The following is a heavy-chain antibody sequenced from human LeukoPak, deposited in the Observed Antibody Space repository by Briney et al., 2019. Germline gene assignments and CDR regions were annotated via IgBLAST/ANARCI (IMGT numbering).Heavy chain of an antibody. CDR1: GFTLRSYT. D-gene: IGHD3-16*01. CDR3: VRESSVWIGPGIGRPLDV. Sequence: KSGGSLGLSCAAPGFTLRSYTMNWVLQAPGKGLEWVSSIGISSNKIYYADSVKGRFIISRDNAKNSVYLQMNSLRAEDTAVYYCVRESSVWIGPGIGRPLDVWGKGTAVTVSS. J-gene: IGHJ6*04. V-gene: IGHV3-21*01. CDR2: IGISSNKI.